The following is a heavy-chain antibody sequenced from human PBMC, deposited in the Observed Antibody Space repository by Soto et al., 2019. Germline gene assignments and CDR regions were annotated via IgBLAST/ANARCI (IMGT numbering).Heavy chain of an antibody. CDR2: ISTNSGHT. D-gene: IGHD7-27*01. J-gene: IGHJ4*02. V-gene: IGHV1-18*04. CDR3: VISTGKFYADFDY. Sequence: ASVKVSCKASGYTFTNYGISWVRQAPGQGLEWMGWISTNSGHTDYAQKFRGRVSMTTDTSTTTAYMEVRSLRSDDTALYYCVISTGKFYADFDYWGQGTQVTVSS. CDR1: GYTFTNYG.